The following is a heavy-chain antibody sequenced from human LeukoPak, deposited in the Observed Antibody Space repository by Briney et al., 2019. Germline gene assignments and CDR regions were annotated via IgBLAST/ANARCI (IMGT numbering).Heavy chain of an antibody. V-gene: IGHV4-39*01. J-gene: IGHJ4*02. CDR1: GGSISSSSYY. Sequence: SETLSLTCTVSGGSISSSSYYWGWIRQPPGKGLEWIGSIYYSGSTYYNPSLKSRVTISVDTSKNQFSLKLSSVTAADTAVYYCARHPKYEGKSRRYCSSTSCYTTGPNYFDYWGQGTLVTVSS. CDR3: ARHPKYEGKSRRYCSSTSCYTTGPNYFDY. CDR2: IYYSGST. D-gene: IGHD2-2*02.